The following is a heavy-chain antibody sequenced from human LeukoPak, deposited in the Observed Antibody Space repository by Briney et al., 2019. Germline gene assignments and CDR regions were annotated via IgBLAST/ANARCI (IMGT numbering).Heavy chain of an antibody. CDR3: AMMYYYDSSGYYVGAFDI. J-gene: IGHJ3*02. V-gene: IGHV3-23*01. D-gene: IGHD3-22*01. Sequence: GGSLRLSCAASGFTFSSHAMNWVRQAPGKGLEWVSVVGGTSYYTHYADSVKGRFTISRDNSKNTLYLQMNSLRAEDTAVYYCAMMYYYDSSGYYVGAFDIWGQGTMVTVSS. CDR1: GFTFSSHA. CDR2: VGGTSYYT.